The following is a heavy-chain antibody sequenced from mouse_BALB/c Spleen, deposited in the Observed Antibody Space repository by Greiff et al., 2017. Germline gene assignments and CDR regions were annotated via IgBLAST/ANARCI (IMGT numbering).Heavy chain of an antibody. J-gene: IGHJ4*01. V-gene: IGHV5-17*02. Sequence: DVKLVESGGGLVQPGGSRKLSCAASGFTFSSFGMHWVRQAPEKGLEWVAYISSGSSTIYYADTVKGRFTISRDNPKNTLFLQMTSLRSEDTAMYYCARGPITTVVATDAMDYWGQGTSVTVSS. CDR2: ISSGSSTI. CDR1: GFTFSSFG. CDR3: ARGPITTVVATDAMDY. D-gene: IGHD1-1*01.